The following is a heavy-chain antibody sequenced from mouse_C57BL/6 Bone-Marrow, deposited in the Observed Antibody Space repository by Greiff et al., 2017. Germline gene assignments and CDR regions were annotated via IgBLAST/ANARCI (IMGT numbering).Heavy chain of an antibody. J-gene: IGHJ1*03. CDR2: IYPGDGDT. CDR3: ARITYYSNSWYFDV. CDR1: GYAFSSSW. D-gene: IGHD2-5*01. Sequence: VQGVESGPELVKPGASVKISCKASGYAFSSSWMNWVKQRPGKGLEWIGRIYPGDGDTNYNGKFKGKATLTADKSSSTAYMQLSSLTSEDSAVYFCARITYYSNSWYFDVWGTGTTVTVSS. V-gene: IGHV1-82*01.